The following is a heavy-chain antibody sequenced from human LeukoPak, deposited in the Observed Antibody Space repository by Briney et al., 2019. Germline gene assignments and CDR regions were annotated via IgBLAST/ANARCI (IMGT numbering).Heavy chain of an antibody. CDR1: GYTFTGYC. Sequence: ASVKVSCKASGYTFTGYCMHWVRQAPGQGLEWMGRINPNSGGTNYAQKFQGRVTMTRDTSISTAYMELSRLRSDDTAVYYCASRLMVAATWFDPWGQGTLVTVSS. D-gene: IGHD2-15*01. J-gene: IGHJ5*02. CDR3: ASRLMVAATWFDP. V-gene: IGHV1-2*06. CDR2: INPNSGGT.